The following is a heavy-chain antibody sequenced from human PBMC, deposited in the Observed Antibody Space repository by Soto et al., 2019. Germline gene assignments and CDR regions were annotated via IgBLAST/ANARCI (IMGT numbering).Heavy chain of an antibody. Sequence: QVQLQESGPGLVKPSETLSLTCTVSGGSVSSGSYYWSWIRQPPGKGLEWIGYIYYSGSTNYNHFLTSRVTISVDTSTNQFALKRSSVTAAYPDVYYCARDYGSGSYLDYWGQGPLVTVSS. D-gene: IGHD3-10*01. CDR2: IYYSGST. V-gene: IGHV4-61*01. CDR3: ARDYGSGSYLDY. CDR1: GGSVSSGSYY. J-gene: IGHJ4*02.